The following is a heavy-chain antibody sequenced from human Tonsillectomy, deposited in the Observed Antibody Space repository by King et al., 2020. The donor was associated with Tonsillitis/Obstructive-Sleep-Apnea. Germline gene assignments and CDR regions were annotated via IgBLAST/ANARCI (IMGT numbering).Heavy chain of an antibody. CDR3: AQTNYYDSSGYWGFDY. CDR2: IYWDDDE. Sequence: TLKESGPTLVKPTQTLTLTCTFSGFSLSTNRVGVGWIRQPPGKALEWLALIYWDDDERYSPSLKSRLTITKDTSKKQVVLTMTNIDPVDTATFYCAQTNYYDSSGYWGFDYWGQGTLVTVSS. V-gene: IGHV2-5*02. CDR1: GFSLSTNRVG. J-gene: IGHJ4*02. D-gene: IGHD3-22*01.